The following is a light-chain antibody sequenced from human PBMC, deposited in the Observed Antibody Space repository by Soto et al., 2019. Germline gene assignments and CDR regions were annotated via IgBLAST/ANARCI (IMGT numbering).Light chain of an antibody. V-gene: IGKV3-15*01. CDR3: QQSHNWPLT. CDR2: SAS. J-gene: IGKJ2*01. Sequence: EIVMTQSPATLSVSPGERATLSCRASQSISTELAWYQQKPGQPPRLLIYSASTRATGVPARFTGSGSGSEFTLTISGLQSEDFAVYYCQQSHNWPLTFGQGTRPEI. CDR1: QSISTE.